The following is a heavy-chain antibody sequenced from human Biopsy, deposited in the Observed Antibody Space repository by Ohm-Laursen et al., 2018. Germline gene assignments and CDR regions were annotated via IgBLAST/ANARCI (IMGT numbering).Heavy chain of an antibody. Sequence: SVKVSCKASGYNFGNYYINWVRKVPGQGLEWLGVVNPVAEATMYAQKFQDRITLTRDASTNTVYMDLTSLTSEDTAVYYCARESPLRLGVCGAIRCFKEVFGIDVWGQGTTVIVSS. CDR3: ARESPLRLGVCGAIRCFKEVFGIDV. CDR2: VNPVAEAT. D-gene: IGHD2-21*01. V-gene: IGHV1-46*01. J-gene: IGHJ6*02. CDR1: GYNFGNYY.